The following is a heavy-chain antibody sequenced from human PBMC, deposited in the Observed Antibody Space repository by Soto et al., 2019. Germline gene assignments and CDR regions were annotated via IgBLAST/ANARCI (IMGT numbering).Heavy chain of an antibody. Sequence: EVQLVESGGGLVQPGGSLRLSCVASGFTVGNNYMSWVRQAPGKGLEWVSLIYSVGTTHYADSVRGRSTISRDSSKNTLYLEMKSLRREDTAIYYCMKRPRAWGQGTLVTVSS. V-gene: IGHV3-66*01. J-gene: IGHJ5*02. CDR3: MKRPRA. CDR1: GFTVGNNY. D-gene: IGHD6-6*01. CDR2: IYSVGTT.